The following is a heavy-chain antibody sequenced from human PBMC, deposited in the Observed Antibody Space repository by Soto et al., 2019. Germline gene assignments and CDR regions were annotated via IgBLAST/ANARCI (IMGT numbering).Heavy chain of an antibody. J-gene: IGHJ4*02. CDR1: GYIFSDYG. D-gene: IGHD4-17*01. V-gene: IGHV1-18*04. CDR2: ISGYSGNA. CDR3: AKRTSGTTWGESDY. Sequence: QVQVMQSGAEVKKPGDSVKVSCKTSGYIFSDYGINWVRQAPGQGLEWMGWISGYSGNANLAQKFQGRVTMTTDKATRTAYMELRRLRSADTAVYYCAKRTSGTTWGESDYWGQGTLVTFSS.